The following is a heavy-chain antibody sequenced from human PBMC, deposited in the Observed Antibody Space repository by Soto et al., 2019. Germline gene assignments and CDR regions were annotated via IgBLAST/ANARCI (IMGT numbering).Heavy chain of an antibody. CDR1: GFTFSNYG. J-gene: IGHJ6*02. V-gene: IGHV3-33*01. CDR2: IWHDGNNK. Sequence: QVQLVESGGGVVQPGRSLRLSCAASGFTFSNYGMHWVRQAPGKGLEWVAIIWHDGNNKYYADSVRGRFIISRDNSKNRLYLQMNSLRAEDKAVYYCASDIVGASDSYGLDVWGQGPQVTVSS. CDR3: ASDIVGASDSYGLDV. D-gene: IGHD1-26*01.